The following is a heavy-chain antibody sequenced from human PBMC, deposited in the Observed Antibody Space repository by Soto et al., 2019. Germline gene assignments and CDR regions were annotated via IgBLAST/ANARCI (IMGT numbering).Heavy chain of an antibody. Sequence: QVQLVESVGGVVQPGRSLRLSCAASGFTFSSYAMHWVRQAPGKGLEWVAVISYDGSNKYYADSVKGRFTISRDTSKKLYLQMNSLRAEDTAVYYCVRDKSPYSSGWHNRHVDHWGQGTLGTVSS. D-gene: IGHD6-19*01. CDR1: GFTFSSYA. CDR3: VRDKSPYSSGWHNRHVDH. V-gene: IGHV3-30-3*01. J-gene: IGHJ4*02. CDR2: ISYDGSNK.